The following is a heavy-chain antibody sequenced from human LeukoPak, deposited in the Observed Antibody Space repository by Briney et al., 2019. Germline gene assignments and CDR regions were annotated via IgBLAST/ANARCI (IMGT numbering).Heavy chain of an antibody. Sequence: SETLSLTCAVYGGSFSGYYWSWIRQPPGKGLEWIGEISHSGSTNYNPSLKSRVTISVDTSKNQFSLKLSSVTAADTAVYYCARDSRRGVYYYDSSGYPGDYWGQGTLVTVSS. CDR2: ISHSGST. CDR1: GGSFSGYY. V-gene: IGHV4-34*01. J-gene: IGHJ4*02. CDR3: ARDSRRGVYYYDSSGYPGDY. D-gene: IGHD3-22*01.